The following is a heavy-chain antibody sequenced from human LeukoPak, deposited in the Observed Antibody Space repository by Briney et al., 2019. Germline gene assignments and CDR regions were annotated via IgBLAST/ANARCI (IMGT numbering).Heavy chain of an antibody. V-gene: IGHV3-66*01. CDR3: ASDLGYYYDSSGYTYP. CDR1: GFTVSSNY. Sequence: GGSLRLSCAASGFTVSSNYMSWVRQAPGKGLEWVSVIYSGGSTYYADSVKGRFTISRDNSKNTLYLQMNSLGAEDTAVYYCASDLGYYYDSSGYTYPWGQGTLVTVSS. J-gene: IGHJ5*02. CDR2: IYSGGST. D-gene: IGHD3-22*01.